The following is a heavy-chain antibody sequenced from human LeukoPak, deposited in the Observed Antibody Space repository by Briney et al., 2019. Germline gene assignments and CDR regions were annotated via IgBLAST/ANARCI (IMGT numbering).Heavy chain of an antibody. CDR1: GYTFTDYY. Sequence: SVKVSCKASGYTFTDYYIHWVRQPPGQGLEWMGWINPNSGATNYAQKFQGRVTMTKDTSISTGYMELSRLRSDDTAVYYCARIRGGNNYHFDYWGQGTLVTVPS. J-gene: IGHJ4*02. D-gene: IGHD1-26*01. CDR2: INPNSGAT. CDR3: ARIRGGNNYHFDY. V-gene: IGHV1-2*02.